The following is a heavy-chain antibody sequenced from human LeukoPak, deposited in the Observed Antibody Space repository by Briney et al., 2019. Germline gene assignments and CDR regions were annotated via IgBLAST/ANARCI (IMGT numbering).Heavy chain of an antibody. D-gene: IGHD2-2*01. J-gene: IGHJ5*02. Sequence: PSQTLSLTCTVSGGSISSGSYYWSWIRQPAGKGLEWIGRIYTSGSTNYNPSLKSRVTISVDTSKNQFSLKLSSVTAADTAVYYCARHTSTRFDPWGQGTLVTVSS. V-gene: IGHV4-61*02. CDR3: ARHTSTRFDP. CDR1: GGSISSGSYY. CDR2: IYTSGST.